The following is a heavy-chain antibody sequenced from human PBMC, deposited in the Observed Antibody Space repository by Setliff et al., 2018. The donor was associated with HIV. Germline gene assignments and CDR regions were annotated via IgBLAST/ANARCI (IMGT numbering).Heavy chain of an antibody. CDR3: ARDTMWAFDI. J-gene: IGHJ3*02. CDR2: ISGDESQK. CDR1: GFTFSNYG. V-gene: IGHV3-30*12. D-gene: IGHD3-10*02. Sequence: PGGSLRLSCAASGFTFSNYGMNWVRQAPGKGLEWVALISGDESQKLYADSVRDRFIISRDNAKKSLYLQMNSLRADDTAVYYCARDTMWAFDIWGQGTLVTVSS.